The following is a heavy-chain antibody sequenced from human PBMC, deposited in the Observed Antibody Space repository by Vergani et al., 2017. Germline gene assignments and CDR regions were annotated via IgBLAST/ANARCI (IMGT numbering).Heavy chain of an antibody. Sequence: EVQLLESGGGLVQLGGSLRLSCAASGFTFSTYAMTWVRQAPGKGLEWVSTLSASDRRTHYADSVKGRFTISRDISKNTLFLHMNSLRPEDTAVYYFAKVGRSEEAGTFGAFDIWVQGTMVTVSS. CDR1: GFTFSTYA. CDR3: AKVGRSEEAGTFGAFDI. CDR2: LSASDRRT. V-gene: IGHV3-23*01. D-gene: IGHD6-19*01. J-gene: IGHJ3*02.